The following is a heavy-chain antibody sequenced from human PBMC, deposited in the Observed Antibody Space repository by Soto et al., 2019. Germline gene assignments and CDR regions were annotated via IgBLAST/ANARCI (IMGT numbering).Heavy chain of an antibody. D-gene: IGHD1-1*01. CDR2: ISPSDSAA. Sequence: EEQLVESGGGLVHPGGSLRLSCSASGFTFSRYEMNWVRQGPGRGLEWISYISPSDSAAYYADSVKGRFTISRDNAKKTPMLQMNSLTAEYTAVYYCARTLKNQLPLYYYAMDVWGQGTTVTVSS. V-gene: IGHV3-48*03. J-gene: IGHJ6*02. CDR1: GFTFSRYE. CDR3: ARTLKNQLPLYYYAMDV.